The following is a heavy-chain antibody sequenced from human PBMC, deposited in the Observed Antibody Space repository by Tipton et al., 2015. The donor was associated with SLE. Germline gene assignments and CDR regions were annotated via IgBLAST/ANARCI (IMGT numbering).Heavy chain of an antibody. CDR1: GFTFSSSW. Sequence: SLRLSCAASGFTFSSSWMNWVRLAPGKGLEWVANIKEDGSEKHYVDSVKDRLTISRDNAKNSLYLQMNSLRAEDTAAYFCAKGDRGSYYLNYFDYWGRGTLVSVPS. J-gene: IGHJ4*02. V-gene: IGHV3-7*03. CDR2: IKEDGSEK. CDR3: AKGDRGSYYLNYFDY. D-gene: IGHD1-26*01.